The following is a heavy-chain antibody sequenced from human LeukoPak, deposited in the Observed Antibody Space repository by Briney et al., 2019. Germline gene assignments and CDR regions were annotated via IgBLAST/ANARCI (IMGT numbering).Heavy chain of an antibody. Sequence: SETLSLTCAVYGGSFSGYYWSWIRQPRGKGLEWIGEINHSGSTNYNPSLKSRVTISVDTSKNQFSLKLSSVTAADTAVYYCARHRRYCTNGVCYTNYYYYMDVWGKGTTVTVSS. CDR2: INHSGST. J-gene: IGHJ6*03. CDR1: GGSFSGYY. V-gene: IGHV4-34*01. D-gene: IGHD2-8*01. CDR3: ARHRRYCTNGVCYTNYYYYMDV.